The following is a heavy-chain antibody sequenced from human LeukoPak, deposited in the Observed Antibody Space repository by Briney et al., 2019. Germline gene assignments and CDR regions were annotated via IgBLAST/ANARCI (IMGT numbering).Heavy chain of an antibody. Sequence: GGSLRLSCVASGFTFSGYWMSWVRQAPGKGLEWVAKIQRDGSDKEYVDSVKGRFGISRDNAKNSLFLHMNTLRAEDTAIYYCAKDRTVGASYWYFDLWGRGTLVTVSS. CDR2: IQRDGSDK. V-gene: IGHV3-7*03. D-gene: IGHD1-26*01. CDR3: AKDRTVGASYWYFDL. J-gene: IGHJ2*01. CDR1: GFTFSGYW.